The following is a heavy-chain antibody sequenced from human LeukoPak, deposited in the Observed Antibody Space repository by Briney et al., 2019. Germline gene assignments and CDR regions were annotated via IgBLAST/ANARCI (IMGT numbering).Heavy chain of an antibody. Sequence: SVKVSCKASGGTFRNSDVSWVRQAPGQGREWMGRVIPIVGISNYTQTLRGRVTFTADKTTGTAYMDLNSLTSEDTDIYYCATALPRTQQLVRSGNYYYGLDVWGRGTTVTVSS. CDR1: GGTFRNSD. D-gene: IGHD6-13*01. J-gene: IGHJ6*02. CDR2: VIPIVGIS. CDR3: ATALPRTQQLVRSGNYYYGLDV. V-gene: IGHV1-69*04.